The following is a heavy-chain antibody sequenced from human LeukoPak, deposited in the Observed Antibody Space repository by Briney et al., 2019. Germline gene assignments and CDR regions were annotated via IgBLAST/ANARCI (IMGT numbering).Heavy chain of an antibody. V-gene: IGHV3-7*01. J-gene: IGHJ4*02. CDR2: IKQDGSEK. D-gene: IGHD1-26*01. CDR1: GSTFSDYY. CDR3: ARLIVGAIDY. Sequence: GGSLRLSCAASGSTFSDYYMSWIRQAPGKGLEWVANIKQDGSEKYYVDSVKGRFAISRDNAKNSLYLQMNSLRAEDTAVYYCARLIVGAIDYWGQGTLVTVSS.